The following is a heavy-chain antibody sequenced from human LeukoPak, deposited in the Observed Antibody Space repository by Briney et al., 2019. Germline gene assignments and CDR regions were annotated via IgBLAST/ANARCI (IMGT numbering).Heavy chain of an antibody. CDR3: ARSPYNWNLENWFDP. Sequence: PSETLSLTCAVSGYSISSGYYWGWIRQPPGKGLEWIGSIYHSGSTYYNPSLKSRVTISVDTSKNQFSLKLSSVTAADTAMYYCARSPYNWNLENWFDPWGQGTLVTVSS. CDR1: GYSISSGYY. CDR2: IYHSGST. V-gene: IGHV4-38-2*01. D-gene: IGHD1-1*01. J-gene: IGHJ5*02.